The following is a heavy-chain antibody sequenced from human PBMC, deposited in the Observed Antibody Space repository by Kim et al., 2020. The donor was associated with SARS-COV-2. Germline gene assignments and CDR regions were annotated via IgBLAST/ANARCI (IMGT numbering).Heavy chain of an antibody. V-gene: IGHV5-51*01. J-gene: IGHJ6*02. Sequence: YRPYFQGQVTISAENSISPAYLQWSSLKASDTAMYYCARHVPGPYGMDVWGQGTTVTVSS. CDR3: ARHVPGPYGMDV.